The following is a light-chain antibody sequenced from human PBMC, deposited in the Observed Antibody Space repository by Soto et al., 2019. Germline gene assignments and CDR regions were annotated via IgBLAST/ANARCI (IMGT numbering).Light chain of an antibody. CDR3: QQYNNWPPIT. CDR2: GVS. CDR1: QSVGSTF. Sequence: EIVLTQSPGTLSLSPGERATLSCRASQSVGSTFLAWYQQKPGQAPRLLIYGVSTRATGIPDRFSGSWSGTDFTLSISRLEPEDFAVYYCQQYNNWPPITFGQGTRLEIK. V-gene: IGKV3-20*01. J-gene: IGKJ5*01.